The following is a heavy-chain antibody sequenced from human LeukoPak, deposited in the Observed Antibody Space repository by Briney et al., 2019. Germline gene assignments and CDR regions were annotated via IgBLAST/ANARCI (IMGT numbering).Heavy chain of an antibody. CDR2: IGGSGGST. D-gene: IGHD2-15*01. CDR1: GFTFNNYA. V-gene: IGHV3-23*01. J-gene: IGHJ5*02. CDR3: AKGMVPGFDP. Sequence: GGSLRLSCAASGFTFNNYAMSSLRQAPGKELEWLSSIGGSGGSTYSADSVKGRFTISRDNSKNTLYLQLNSLRAEDTAVYYCAKGMVPGFDPWGQGTLVTVSS.